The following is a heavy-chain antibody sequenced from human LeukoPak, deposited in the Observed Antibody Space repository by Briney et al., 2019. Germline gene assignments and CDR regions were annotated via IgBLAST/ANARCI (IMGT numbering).Heavy chain of an antibody. J-gene: IGHJ4*02. V-gene: IGHV3-30-3*01. CDR1: GFTLSRHW. Sequence: PGGSLRLSCAASGFTLSRHWMSWVRQAPGKGLEWVAVISYDGSNKYYADSVKGRFTISRDNSKNTLYLQMNSLRAEDTAVYYCARDASSITIFGVAIGYFDYWGQGTLVTVSS. CDR3: ARDASSITIFGVAIGYFDY. D-gene: IGHD3-3*01. CDR2: ISYDGSNK.